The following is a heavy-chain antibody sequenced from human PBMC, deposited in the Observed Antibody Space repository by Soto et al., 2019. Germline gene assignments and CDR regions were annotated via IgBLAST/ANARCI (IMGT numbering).Heavy chain of an antibody. CDR3: ARESEDLTSNFDY. V-gene: IGHV3-21*06. CDR2: ISSTTNYI. CDR1: GFTFTRFS. Sequence: GGSLRLSCAASGFTFTRFSMNWVRQAPGKGLEWVSSISSTTNYIYYGDSMKGRFTISRDNAKNSLYLEMNSLRAEDMAVYYCARESEDLTSNFDYWGQGTLVTVSS. J-gene: IGHJ4*02.